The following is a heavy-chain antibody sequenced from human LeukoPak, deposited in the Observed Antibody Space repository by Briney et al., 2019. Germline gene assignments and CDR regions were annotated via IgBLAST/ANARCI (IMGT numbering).Heavy chain of an antibody. Sequence: GGSLRLSCAASGFTFSSYSMNWDRQAPGKGLEWVSSISSSSSYIYYADSVKGRFTISRDNAKNSLYLQMNSLRAEDTAVYYCASLDTAMVPLDYWGQGTLVTVSS. J-gene: IGHJ4*02. V-gene: IGHV3-21*01. CDR1: GFTFSSYS. CDR2: ISSSSSYI. D-gene: IGHD5-18*01. CDR3: ASLDTAMVPLDY.